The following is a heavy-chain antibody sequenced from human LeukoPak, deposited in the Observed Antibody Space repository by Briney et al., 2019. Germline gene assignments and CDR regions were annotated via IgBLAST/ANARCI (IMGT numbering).Heavy chain of an antibody. CDR2: FDPEDGET. Sequence: GASVKVSCKVSGYTLTELSMHWVRQAPGKGLEWMGGFDPEDGETIYAQKFQGRVTMTEDTSTDTAYMELSSLRSDDTAVYYCATVGISSGWYYFDYWGQGTLVTVSS. D-gene: IGHD6-19*01. V-gene: IGHV1-24*01. CDR3: ATVGISSGWYYFDY. J-gene: IGHJ4*02. CDR1: GYTLTELS.